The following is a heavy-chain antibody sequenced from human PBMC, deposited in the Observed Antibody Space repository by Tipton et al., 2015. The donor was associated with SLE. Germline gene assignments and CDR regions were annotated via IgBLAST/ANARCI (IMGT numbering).Heavy chain of an antibody. CDR1: GGSISSGSYY. CDR3: ARGLGLLRQPLSY. CDR2: IYTSG. V-gene: IGHV4-61*09. D-gene: IGHD3-16*01. Sequence: TLSLTCTVSGGSISSGSYYWSWIRQPAGKGLEWIGYIYTSGSTVSVDTSKNQFSLKLGSVTAADTAVYYCARGLGLLRQPLSYWGQGTLVTVSS. J-gene: IGHJ4*02.